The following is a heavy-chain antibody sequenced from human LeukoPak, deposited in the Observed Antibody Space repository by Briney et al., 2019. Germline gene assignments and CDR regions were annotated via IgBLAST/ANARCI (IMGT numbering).Heavy chain of an antibody. CDR3: ATSLTPGAFDI. D-gene: IGHD4-23*01. CDR2: ISSSGSTI. CDR1: GFTFSDYY. J-gene: IGHJ3*02. V-gene: IGHV3-11*04. Sequence: GGSLRLSCAASGFTFSDYYMSWIRQAPGKGLEWVSYISSSGSTIYYADSVKGRFTISRDNAKNSLYLQMNSLRAEDTAVYYCATSLTPGAFDIWGQGTMVTVSS.